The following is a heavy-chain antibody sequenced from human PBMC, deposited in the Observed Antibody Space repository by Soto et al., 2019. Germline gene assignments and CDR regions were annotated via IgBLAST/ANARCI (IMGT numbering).Heavy chain of an antibody. CDR3: SSWDYDVFTVYSYDD. CDR2: IIPMTRRT. CDR1: GGTFNNYG. Sequence: QVQLVQSGAEVKKPGSSVKVSCKASGGTFNNYGMGWVRQAPGQGLEWMGGIIPMTRRTNYAQKFQGRVTVTADASRTTAYMELRGLRSEDTAVYYCSSWDYDVFTVYSYDDWGQGTLVTVS. D-gene: IGHD3-9*01. V-gene: IGHV1-69*01. J-gene: IGHJ4*02.